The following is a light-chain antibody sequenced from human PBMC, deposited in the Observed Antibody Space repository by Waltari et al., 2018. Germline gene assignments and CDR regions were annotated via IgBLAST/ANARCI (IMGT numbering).Light chain of an antibody. Sequence: QPVLTPPPSVSGAPGQRLTISCTGNSSNIGAGFDVHWFQQLPGTAPKLLIYDNIHRPSGVPYRFSGSKSDTSASLVITGLQAEDEAYYYCQSYDTNWGVFGGGTKLTVL. V-gene: IGLV1-40*01. CDR1: SSNIGAGFD. CDR2: DNI. J-gene: IGLJ2*01. CDR3: QSYDTNWGV.